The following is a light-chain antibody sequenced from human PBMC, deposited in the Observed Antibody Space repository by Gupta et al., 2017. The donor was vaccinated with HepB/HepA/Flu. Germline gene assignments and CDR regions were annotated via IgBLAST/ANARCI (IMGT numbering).Light chain of an antibody. Sequence: EIQMTQSPSFLSASVGDRVTITCRASQSISNYLHWYQQKPGKAPKLLIYAASSLQSGVPSRFSGSGSETDFTLTISTLQPEDFATYYCQQSVSTPRFGQGNKVEIK. CDR3: QQSVSTPR. J-gene: IGKJ1*01. V-gene: IGKV1-39*01. CDR2: AAS. CDR1: QSISNY.